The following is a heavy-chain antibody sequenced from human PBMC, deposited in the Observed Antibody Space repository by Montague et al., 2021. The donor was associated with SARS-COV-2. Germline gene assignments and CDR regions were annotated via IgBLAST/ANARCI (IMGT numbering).Heavy chain of an antibody. CDR3: VRGIEAASSYDY. CDR1: GDSVSSNSAT. V-gene: IGHV6-1*01. D-gene: IGHD6-13*01. J-gene: IGHJ4*02. CDR2: TYYRSMWKS. Sequence: CAISGDSVSSNSATWNWNRQYPSRGLEWLGRTYYRSMWKSDYARXVKSRIAINPDTSKNQFSLQLSSVTPEDTALYYCVRGIEAASSYDYWGQGTLVTVSS.